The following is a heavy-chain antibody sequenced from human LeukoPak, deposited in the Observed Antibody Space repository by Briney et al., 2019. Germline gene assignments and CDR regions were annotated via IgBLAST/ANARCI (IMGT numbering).Heavy chain of an antibody. CDR2: INTNTGNP. J-gene: IGHJ6*02. D-gene: IGHD3-3*01. CDR3: ARAILNYDFWSGWTVPLV. V-gene: IGHV7-4-1*02. Sequence: ASVKVSCKASGYTFTSYAMNWVRLAPGQGLEWMGWINTNTGNPTYAQGFTGRFVFSLDTSVSTAYLQISSLKAEDTAVYYCARAILNYDFWSGWTVPLVWGQGTTVTVSS. CDR1: GYTFTSYA.